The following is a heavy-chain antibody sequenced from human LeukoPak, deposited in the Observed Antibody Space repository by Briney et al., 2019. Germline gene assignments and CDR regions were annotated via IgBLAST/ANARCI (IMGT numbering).Heavy chain of an antibody. CDR1: GGSISSGGYY. V-gene: IGHV4-30-2*01. D-gene: IGHD2-2*01. Sequence: SQTLSLTCTVSGGSISSGGYYWSWIRQHPGKGLEWIGYIYHSGSTYYNPSLKSRVTISVDRSKNQFSLKLSSVTAADTAVYYCARATLDIVVVPAWFWFDPWGQGTLVTVSS. J-gene: IGHJ5*02. CDR2: IYHSGST. CDR3: ARATLDIVVVPAWFWFDP.